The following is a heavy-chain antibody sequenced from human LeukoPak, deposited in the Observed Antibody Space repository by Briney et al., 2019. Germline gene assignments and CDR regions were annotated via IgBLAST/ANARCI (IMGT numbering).Heavy chain of an antibody. Sequence: GGSLRLSCAASGFTFSSYGMHWVRQAPGKGLEWVAVISYDGSNKYYADSVKGRFTISRDNSKNTLYLQMNSLRAEDTAVYYCAKAYKSHVSIAVAGTWGQGTMVTVSS. V-gene: IGHV3-30*18. J-gene: IGHJ3*01. CDR1: GFTFSSYG. D-gene: IGHD6-19*01. CDR3: AKAYKSHVSIAVAGT. CDR2: ISYDGSNK.